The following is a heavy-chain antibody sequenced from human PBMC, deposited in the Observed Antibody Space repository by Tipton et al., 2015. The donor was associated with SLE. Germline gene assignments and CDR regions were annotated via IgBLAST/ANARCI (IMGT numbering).Heavy chain of an antibody. D-gene: IGHD3-3*01. V-gene: IGHV4-34*01. Sequence: LRLSCAVYGGSFSGYYWSWIRQPPGKGLEWIGEINHSGSTNYNPSLKSRVTISLDTSKNHFSLTLKSVTAADTAVYFCARGLGPSYDFSYFDSWGQGTLVSVSS. CDR1: GGSFSGYY. CDR3: ARGLGPSYDFSYFDS. CDR2: INHSGST. J-gene: IGHJ4*02.